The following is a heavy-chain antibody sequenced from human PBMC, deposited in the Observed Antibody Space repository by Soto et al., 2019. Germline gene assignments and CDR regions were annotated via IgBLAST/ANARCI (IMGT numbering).Heavy chain of an antibody. CDR3: ARDLGYCRSGTCSREGFDP. Sequence: QVQLVQSGAEVKKPGASVKVSCKASGYTFTTHGISWVRQVPGQGLEWMGWVRGDNGHTNYAQSLQGRVTMTTDTSTNTAYMELRSLRSDDTAVYYCARDLGYCRSGTCSREGFDPWGQGTLVTVSS. CDR2: VRGDNGHT. V-gene: IGHV1-18*01. CDR1: GYTFTTHG. J-gene: IGHJ5*02. D-gene: IGHD2-15*01.